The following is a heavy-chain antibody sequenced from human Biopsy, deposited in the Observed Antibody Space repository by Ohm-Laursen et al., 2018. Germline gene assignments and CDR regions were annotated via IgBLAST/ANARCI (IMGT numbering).Heavy chain of an antibody. Sequence: SQTLSLTCTVSGGSISSYYWSWIRQPPGKGLECIGYIYYSGSTNYSPSLKSRVTMSVDTSKNQSSRKLSSVTAADTAVYYCARLWGGYHFHGMDVWGQGTTVTVSS. J-gene: IGHJ6*02. CDR3: ARLWGGYHFHGMDV. D-gene: IGHD7-27*01. V-gene: IGHV4-59*08. CDR1: GGSISSYY. CDR2: IYYSGST.